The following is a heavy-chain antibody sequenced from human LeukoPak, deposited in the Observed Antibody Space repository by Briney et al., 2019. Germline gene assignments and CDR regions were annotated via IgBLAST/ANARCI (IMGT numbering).Heavy chain of an antibody. CDR3: AREEYSSSSADY. Sequence: GGSLRLSCAASGFTFSSSAMSWVRQAPGKGLEWVSAISNNGGYTYYADSVQGRFTISRDNSKNTLYLQMNSLRAEDTAVYYCAREEYSSSSADYWGQGTLVTVSS. CDR1: GFTFSSSA. D-gene: IGHD6-6*01. J-gene: IGHJ4*02. V-gene: IGHV3-23*01. CDR2: ISNNGGYT.